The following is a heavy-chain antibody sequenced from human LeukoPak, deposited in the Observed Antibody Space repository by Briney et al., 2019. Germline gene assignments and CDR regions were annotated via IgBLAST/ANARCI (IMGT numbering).Heavy chain of an antibody. V-gene: IGHV3-30*02. D-gene: IGHD4/OR15-4a*01. CDR2: IRFDGSDK. Sequence: PGGSLRLSCAASGFTFSSYGMHWVRQAPGKGLEWVAFIRFDGSDKEYADSVKGRFTISRDNSKSTLYLQMDRLRAEDTAVYYGAMVITINAFDVWGQGTMVSVSS. CDR1: GFTFSSYG. J-gene: IGHJ3*01. CDR3: AMVITINAFDV.